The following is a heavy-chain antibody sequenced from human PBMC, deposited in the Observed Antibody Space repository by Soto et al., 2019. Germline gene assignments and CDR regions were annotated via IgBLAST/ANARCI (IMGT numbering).Heavy chain of an antibody. V-gene: IGHV3-7*01. CDR2: IKQDGSEK. CDR1: GFTFSSYW. J-gene: IGHJ5*02. Sequence: EVQLVESGGGLVQPGGSLRLSCAASGFTFSSYWMSWVRQAPGKGLEWVANIKQDGSEKYYVDSVKGRFTISRDNAKNSPYLQMNSLRAEDTAVYCCARSIAARLNWFDPWGQGTLVTVSS. CDR3: ARSIAARLNWFDP. D-gene: IGHD6-6*01.